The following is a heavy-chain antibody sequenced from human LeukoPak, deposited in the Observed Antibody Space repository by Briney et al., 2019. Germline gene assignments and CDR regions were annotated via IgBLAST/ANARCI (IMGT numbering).Heavy chain of an antibody. CDR2: MNPNSGNT. Sequence: ASVKVSCKASGYTFTSYDINWVRQATGQGLEWMGWMNPNSGNTGYAQKFQGRVTITRNTSISTAYMELSSLRSEDTAVYYCARGLMGATSLKPGFDYWGQGTLVTVSS. D-gene: IGHD1-26*01. CDR3: ARGLMGATSLKPGFDY. CDR1: GYTFTSYD. V-gene: IGHV1-8*03. J-gene: IGHJ4*02.